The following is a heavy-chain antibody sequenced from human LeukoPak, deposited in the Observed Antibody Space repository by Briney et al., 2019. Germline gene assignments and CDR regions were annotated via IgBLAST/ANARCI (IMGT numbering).Heavy chain of an antibody. CDR2: IRSKANTYAT. CDR3: TRRKSDYSGNSGDY. D-gene: IGHD4-4*01. V-gene: IGHV3-73*01. CDR1: GFTFSSYG. Sequence: GGSLRLSCAASGFTFSSYGMHWVRQASGKGLEWVGRIRSKANTYATAYAASVKGRFTISRDDSRDTAYLQMNSLKIEDTAVYYCTRRKSDYSGNSGDYWGQGTLVTVSS. J-gene: IGHJ4*02.